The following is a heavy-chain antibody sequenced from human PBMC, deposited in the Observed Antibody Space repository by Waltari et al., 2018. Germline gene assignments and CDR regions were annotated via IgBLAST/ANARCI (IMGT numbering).Heavy chain of an antibody. J-gene: IGHJ4*02. V-gene: IGHV4-34*01. CDR1: GGSFSGYY. Sequence: QVQLQQWGAGLLKPSETLSLTCAVYGGSFSGYYWSWIRQPPGKGLEWIGEINHSGSTNYNTSLKSRVTISVDRSKNQFSLKRSSVTAADTAVYYCARAGYSSSWTFDYWGQGTLVTVSS. CDR2: INHSGST. CDR3: ARAGYSSSWTFDY. D-gene: IGHD6-13*01.